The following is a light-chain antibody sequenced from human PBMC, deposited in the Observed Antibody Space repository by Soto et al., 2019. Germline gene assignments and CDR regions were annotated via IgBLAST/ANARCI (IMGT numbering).Light chain of an antibody. Sequence: EIVLTQSPGTLSWSPGERATLSCRASQTVSSSYLAWYQQKPGQAPRLLIYDASRRATGIPDRFSGSGSGTDFTLTISRLEPEDFAVYYCQQYGSSLPLTFGGGAKVEIK. V-gene: IGKV3-20*01. CDR1: QTVSSSY. CDR2: DAS. CDR3: QQYGSSLPLT. J-gene: IGKJ4*01.